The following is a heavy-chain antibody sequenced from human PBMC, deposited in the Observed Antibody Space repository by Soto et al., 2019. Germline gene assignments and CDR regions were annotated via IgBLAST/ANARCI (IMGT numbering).Heavy chain of an antibody. CDR3: ARMSFSSTSCYVGRLGYYYSYYGMDV. CDR2: ISAYNGNT. Sequence: ASVKVSCKASGYTFTSYGISWVRQAPGQGLEWMGWISAYNGNTNYAQKLQGRVTMTTDTSTSTAYMELRSLRSDDTAVYYCARMSFSSTSCYVGRLGYYYSYYGMDVWGQGTTVTVSS. CDR1: GYTFTSYG. D-gene: IGHD2-2*01. V-gene: IGHV1-18*01. J-gene: IGHJ6*02.